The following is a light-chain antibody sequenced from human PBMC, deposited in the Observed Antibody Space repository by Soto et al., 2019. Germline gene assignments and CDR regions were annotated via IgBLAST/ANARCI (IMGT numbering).Light chain of an antibody. V-gene: IGLV2-8*01. CDR2: EVS. Sequence: QSALTQPPSASGSPGQSVTISCTGTSSDVGTYNYVSWYQQHPGKAPKLMIFEVSKRPSGIPDRFSGSKSGNTASLTVSGLQAEXEADYYCSSYAGSNNLGVFGGGTQLTVL. CDR3: SSYAGSNNLGV. J-gene: IGLJ2*01. CDR1: SSDVGTYNY.